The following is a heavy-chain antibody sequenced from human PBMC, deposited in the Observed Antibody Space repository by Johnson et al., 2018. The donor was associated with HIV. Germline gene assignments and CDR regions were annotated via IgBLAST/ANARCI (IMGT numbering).Heavy chain of an antibody. CDR1: GFAFSSYV. CDR2: ISYDGSNK. V-gene: IGHV3-30*04. D-gene: IGHD3-10*01. CDR3: ARGGKSYYGAFDI. J-gene: IGHJ3*02. Sequence: QVQLVESGGGVVQPGRSLRLSCAASGFAFSSYVMHWVRQAPGKGLEWVAAISYDGSNKYYADSVKGRFTISRDNSKNTLYLQMNSLRAEDTAVYYCARGGKSYYGAFDIWGQGTMVTVSS.